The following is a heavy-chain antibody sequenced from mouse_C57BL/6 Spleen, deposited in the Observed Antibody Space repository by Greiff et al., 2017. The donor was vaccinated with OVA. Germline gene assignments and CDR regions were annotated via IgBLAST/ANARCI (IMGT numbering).Heavy chain of an antibody. D-gene: IGHD2-5*01. CDR3: ARKGQYSNYGGYFDY. Sequence: VKLQESGAELARPGASVKLSCKASGYTFTSYGISWVKQRTGQGLEWIGEIYPRSGNTYYNEKFKGKATLTADKSSSTAYMELRSLTSEDSAVYFCARKGQYSNYGGYFDYWGQGTTLTVSS. CDR1: GYTFTSYG. CDR2: IYPRSGNT. V-gene: IGHV1-81*01. J-gene: IGHJ2*01.